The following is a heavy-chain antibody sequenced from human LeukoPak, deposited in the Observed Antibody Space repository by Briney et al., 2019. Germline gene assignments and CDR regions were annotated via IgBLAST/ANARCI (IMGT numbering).Heavy chain of an antibody. CDR2: ISSSGSTI. J-gene: IGHJ6*03. CDR3: ARDPAWDYYYMDV. CDR1: GVIFSDYY. V-gene: IGHV3-11*01. D-gene: IGHD1-26*01. Sequence: GGSLRLSCAASGVIFSDYYMSWIRQAPGKGLEWVSYISSSGSTIYYADSVKGRFTISKDNAKNSLYLQKNSLRAEDTAVYYCARDPAWDYYYMDVWGKGTTVTVSS.